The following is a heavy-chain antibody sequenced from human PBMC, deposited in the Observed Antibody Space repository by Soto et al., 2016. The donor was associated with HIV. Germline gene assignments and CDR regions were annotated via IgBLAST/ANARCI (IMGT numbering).Heavy chain of an antibody. D-gene: IGHD2-8*01. Sequence: EVQLVESGGGLVQPGGSLRLSCAASGFNFSSHWMHWVRQAPGKGLVWVSRISSDGSSTSYADSVKGRFTISRDSANNTLYLQMNSLRGDDTAVYYCVRDLYPDLPFDYWGQGTLVTVSS. CDR1: GFNFSSHW. CDR3: VRDLYPDLPFDY. J-gene: IGHJ4*02. CDR2: ISSDGSST. V-gene: IGHV3-74*01.